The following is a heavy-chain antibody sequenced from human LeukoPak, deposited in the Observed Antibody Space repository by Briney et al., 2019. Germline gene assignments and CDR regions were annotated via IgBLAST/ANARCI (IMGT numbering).Heavy chain of an antibody. V-gene: IGHV3-21*01. CDR3: AGPISGRYCSGGSCPNWFDP. CDR2: ISSSSSYI. J-gene: IGHJ5*02. Sequence: PGGSLRLSCAASGFTFSSYSMNWVRQAPGKGLEWVSSISSSSSYIYYADSVKGRFTISRDNAKNSLYLQMNRLSAEDTAVYYCAGPISGRYCSGGSCPNWFDPWGQGTLVTVSS. CDR1: GFTFSSYS. D-gene: IGHD2-15*01.